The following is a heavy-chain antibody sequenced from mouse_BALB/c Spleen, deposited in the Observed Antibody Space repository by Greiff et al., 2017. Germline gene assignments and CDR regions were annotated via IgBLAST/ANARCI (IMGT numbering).Heavy chain of an antibody. J-gene: IGHJ2*01. Sequence: EVHLVESGGGLVKPGGSLKLSCAASGFTFSSYAMSWVRQTPEKRLEWVATISSGGSYTYYPDSVKGRFTISRDNAKNTLYLQMSSLRSEDTAMYYCARQIYRYDGGYYFDYWGQGTTLTVSS. CDR2: ISSGGSYT. D-gene: IGHD2-14*01. CDR1: GFTFSSYA. V-gene: IGHV5-9-3*01. CDR3: ARQIYRYDGGYYFDY.